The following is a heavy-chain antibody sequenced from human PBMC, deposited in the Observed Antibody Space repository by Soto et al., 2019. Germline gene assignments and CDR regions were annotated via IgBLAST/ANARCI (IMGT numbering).Heavy chain of an antibody. CDR3: AKDGYGDRPYYFDY. Sequence: EVQLLESGGGLVQPGGSLRLSCAASGFTFSTYALNWVRQAPGKGLXWVSAIGGRGGSTYFADSVKGRFSISRDSSKNTLYLQMNSLRAEDTAVYYCAKDGYGDRPYYFDYWGQGTLVTVSS. CDR2: IGGRGGST. D-gene: IGHD4-17*01. CDR1: GFTFSTYA. V-gene: IGHV3-23*01. J-gene: IGHJ4*02.